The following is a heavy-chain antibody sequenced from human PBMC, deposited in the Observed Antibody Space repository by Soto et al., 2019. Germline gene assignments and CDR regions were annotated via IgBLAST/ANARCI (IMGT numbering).Heavy chain of an antibody. CDR3: AIIVGATNGPFDY. CDR1: GGTVSSYA. D-gene: IGHD1-26*01. J-gene: IGHJ4*02. V-gene: IGHV1-69*13. CDR2: IIPIFGTA. Sequence: SVKVSCKASGGTVSSYAISWVRQAPGQGLEWMGGIIPIFGTANYAQKFQGRVTITADESTSTAYMELSSLRSEDTAGYYCAIIVGATNGPFDYWGQGTLVTVSS.